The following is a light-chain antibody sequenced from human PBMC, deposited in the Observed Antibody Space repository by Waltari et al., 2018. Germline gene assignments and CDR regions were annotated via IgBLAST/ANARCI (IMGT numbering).Light chain of an antibody. J-gene: IGKJ1*01. V-gene: IGKV1-39*01. CDR3: QQSYSTPRT. CDR1: QSISGY. Sequence: DIQMTQSPSSLSASVGDRGTITCRASQSISGYLNWYQQKPGKAPNLLIYTASTLQSGVPSRFSGSGSGTDFTLTISSLQPEDFATYYCQQSYSTPRTFGQGTKVEIK. CDR2: TAS.